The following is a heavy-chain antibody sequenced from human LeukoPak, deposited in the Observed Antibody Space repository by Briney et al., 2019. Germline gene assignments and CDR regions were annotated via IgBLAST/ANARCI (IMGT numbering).Heavy chain of an antibody. D-gene: IGHD4-23*01. Sequence: SVKVSCKASGGTFSSYAVSWVRQAPGQGLEWMGRIIPILGIANYAQKFQGRVTITADKSTSTAYMELSSLRSEDTAVYYCARDHLINSGLDYWGQGTLVTVSS. CDR1: GGTFSSYA. CDR3: ARDHLINSGLDY. CDR2: IIPILGIA. J-gene: IGHJ4*02. V-gene: IGHV1-69*04.